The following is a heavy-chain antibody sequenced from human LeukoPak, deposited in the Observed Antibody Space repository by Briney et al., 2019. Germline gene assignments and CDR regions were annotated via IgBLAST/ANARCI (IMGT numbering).Heavy chain of an antibody. CDR1: ASISSGDYY. J-gene: IGHJ4*02. Sequence: SEALSLTCTVSASISSGDYYWNWIRQPAGKGLEWIGRVSASGYTNYNPSLRSRITISVDTSKNQFSLELTSVTAADTAVYYCAKISGYSTSWTPDYWGQGTLVTVSS. CDR2: VSASGYT. CDR3: AKISGYSTSWTPDY. V-gene: IGHV4-61*02. D-gene: IGHD6-13*01.